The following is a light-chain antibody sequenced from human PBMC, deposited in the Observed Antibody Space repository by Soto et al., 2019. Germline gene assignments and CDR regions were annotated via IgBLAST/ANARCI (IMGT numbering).Light chain of an antibody. Sequence: DIQMTQCPSTLSGSVGDRVTITCRASQTISSWLALYQQKPGKAPKLLIYKASTLKTGVPSRFSGSGSGTEFTLTISSLQPDDFATYYRQQSHSSPPTFGQGTKVDIK. CDR3: QQSHSSPPT. V-gene: IGKV1-5*03. CDR2: KAS. J-gene: IGKJ1*01. CDR1: QTISSW.